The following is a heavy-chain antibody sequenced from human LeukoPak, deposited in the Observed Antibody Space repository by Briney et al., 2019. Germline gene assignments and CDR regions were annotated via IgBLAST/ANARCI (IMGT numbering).Heavy chain of an antibody. CDR3: ARAWQYYYMDV. CDR2: IIPIFGTA. J-gene: IGHJ6*03. Sequence: ASVKVSCKASGYTFTSYGISWVRQAPGQGLEWMGWIIPIFGTANYAQKFQGRVTITTDESTSTAYMELSSLRSEDTAVYYCARAWQYYYMDVWGKGTTVTVSS. CDR1: GYTFTSYG. V-gene: IGHV1-69*05. D-gene: IGHD4-11*01.